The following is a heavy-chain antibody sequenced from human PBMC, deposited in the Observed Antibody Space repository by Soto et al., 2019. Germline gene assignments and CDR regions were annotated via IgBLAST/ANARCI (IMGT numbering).Heavy chain of an antibody. Sequence: SVKVSCKASGGTFSSYTISWVRQAPGQGLEWMGRIIPILGIANYAQKFQGRVTITADKSTSTAYMELSSLRSEDTAVYYCARGGIGGYSGYDSYYYYMDAWGKGTTVTVSS. V-gene: IGHV1-69*02. CDR3: ARGGIGGYSGYDSYYYYMDA. CDR1: GGTFSSYT. J-gene: IGHJ6*03. CDR2: IIPILGIA. D-gene: IGHD5-12*01.